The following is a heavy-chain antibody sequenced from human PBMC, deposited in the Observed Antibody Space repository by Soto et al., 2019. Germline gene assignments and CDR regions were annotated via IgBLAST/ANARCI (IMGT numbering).Heavy chain of an antibody. CDR3: AKDRLMLTMVVVGAFDF. CDR2: ISGSGSTT. D-gene: IGHD3-22*01. V-gene: IGHV3-23*01. Sequence: VGSLRLSCAASGFSFNNHAMTWVRQAPGKGLEWVSGISGSGSTTHYADSVKGRFTISRDNSKDTLYLQMNSLRADDTAVYFCAKDRLMLTMVVVGAFDFWGLGTMVTVSS. J-gene: IGHJ3*01. CDR1: GFSFNNHA.